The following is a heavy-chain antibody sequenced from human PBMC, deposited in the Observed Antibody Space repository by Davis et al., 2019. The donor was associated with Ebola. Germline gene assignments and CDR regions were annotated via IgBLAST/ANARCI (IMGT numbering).Heavy chain of an antibody. CDR1: GFTVSSNY. CDR3: ARDRLVTDY. Sequence: GESLKISCAASGFTVSSNYMSWVRQAPGKGLEWVSVIYSGGSTYYADSVKGRFTISRDNAKNSLYLQMNSLRAEDTAVYYCARDRLVTDYWGQGTLVTVSS. D-gene: IGHD2-21*02. CDR2: IYSGGST. J-gene: IGHJ4*02. V-gene: IGHV3-66*01.